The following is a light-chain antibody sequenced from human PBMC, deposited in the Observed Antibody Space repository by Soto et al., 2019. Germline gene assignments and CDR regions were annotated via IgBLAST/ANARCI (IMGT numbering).Light chain of an antibody. V-gene: IGLV2-8*01. J-gene: IGLJ3*02. CDR1: SSDVGGYNY. Sequence: QSALTQPPSASGSPGQSVTISCTGTSSDVGGYNYVSWYQQHPGKAPKLMIYEISKRPSGVPDRFSGSKSGNTASLTVAGLHADDEADYYCYSYAGSNNVVFGGGTQLTVL. CDR2: EIS. CDR3: YSYAGSNNVV.